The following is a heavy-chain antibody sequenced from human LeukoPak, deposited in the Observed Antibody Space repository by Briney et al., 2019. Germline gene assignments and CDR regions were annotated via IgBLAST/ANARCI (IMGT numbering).Heavy chain of an antibody. CDR3: AKFRLTMVRGVITIFDY. CDR2: ISGGGGST. CDR1: GFTFSSYA. D-gene: IGHD3-10*01. J-gene: IGHJ4*02. V-gene: IGHV3-23*01. Sequence: GGSLRLSCAASGFTFSSYAMSWVRQAPGKGLEWVSAISGGGGSTYYADSVKGRLTISRDNSKNTLYLQMNSLRAEDTAVYYCAKFRLTMVRGVITIFDYWGQGTLVTVSS.